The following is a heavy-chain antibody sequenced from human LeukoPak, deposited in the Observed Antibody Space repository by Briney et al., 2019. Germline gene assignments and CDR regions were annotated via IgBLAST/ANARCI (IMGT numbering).Heavy chain of an antibody. J-gene: IGHJ4*02. CDR3: ARDGFGDSSGYYSYYFDY. CDR2: IIPIFGTA. D-gene: IGHD3-22*01. V-gene: IGHV1-69*05. CDR1: GGTFSSYA. Sequence: SVKVSCKASGGTFSSYAMSWVRQAPGQGLEWMGRIIPIFGTANYAQKFQGRVTITTDESTSTAYMELSSLRSEDTAVYYCARDGFGDSSGYYSYYFDYWGQGTLVTVSS.